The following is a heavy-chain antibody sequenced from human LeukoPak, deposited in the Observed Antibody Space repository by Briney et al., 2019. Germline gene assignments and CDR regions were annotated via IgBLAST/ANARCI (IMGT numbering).Heavy chain of an antibody. J-gene: IGHJ4*02. CDR3: AREIVGGFNPGAY. CDR2: IHRSGST. Sequence: PSETLSLTCTVSPDSTASNFWSWVRQPPGKGLEWIGEIHRSGSTNYNPSLQSRVTISIDRSKNQIALELSSVTAADTAVYYCAREIVGGFNPGAYWGQGTLVTVSS. CDR1: PDSTASNF. V-gene: IGHV4-4*02. D-gene: IGHD1-14*01.